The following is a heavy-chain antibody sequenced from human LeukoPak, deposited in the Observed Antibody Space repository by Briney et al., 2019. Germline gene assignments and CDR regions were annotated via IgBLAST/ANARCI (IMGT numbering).Heavy chain of an antibody. V-gene: IGHV4-34*01. Sequence: PSQTLSLTCAVYGGSFSGYYWSWIRPPPGKGLEWMGEINHRGSTNNNPSLKSRVTISVDTSKNQFSLKLSSVIAADTAVYYCARGSQWLRYFDWLPHAGAFDIWGQGTMVTVSS. J-gene: IGHJ3*02. CDR1: GGSFSGYY. D-gene: IGHD3-9*01. CDR3: ARGSQWLRYFDWLPHAGAFDI. CDR2: INHRGST.